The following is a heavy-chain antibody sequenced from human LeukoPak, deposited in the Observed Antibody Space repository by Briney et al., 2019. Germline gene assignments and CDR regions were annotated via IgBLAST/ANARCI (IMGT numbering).Heavy chain of an antibody. CDR2: ISSSSSTI. J-gene: IGHJ4*02. D-gene: IGHD4-23*01. CDR3: ARDPTLPFLTYDYGGNSGVYFDY. Sequence: GGSLRLFCAASGFTFSSYSMNWVRQAPGKGLEWVSYISSSSSTIYYADSVKGRFTISRDNAKNSLYLQMNSLRDEDTAVYYCARDPTLPFLTYDYGGNSGVYFDYWGQGTLVTVSS. V-gene: IGHV3-48*02. CDR1: GFTFSSYS.